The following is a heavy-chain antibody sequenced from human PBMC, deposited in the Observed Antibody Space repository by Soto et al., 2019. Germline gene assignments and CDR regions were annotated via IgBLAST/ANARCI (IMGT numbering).Heavy chain of an antibody. Sequence: QVVPLQSGAEVKGPGSSVRVSCKVSGSTFNNFAFSWVRQAPGHGPEWMGGIVVISNTADYSRRFQDRVTITADTSTSTLYMELGGLTFEDTAVYYCARAIKRWEVHYYFDYWGQGTLVTVSS. J-gene: IGHJ4*02. CDR2: IVVISNTA. V-gene: IGHV1-69*06. D-gene: IGHD1-26*01. CDR3: ARAIKRWEVHYYFDY. CDR1: GSTFNNFA.